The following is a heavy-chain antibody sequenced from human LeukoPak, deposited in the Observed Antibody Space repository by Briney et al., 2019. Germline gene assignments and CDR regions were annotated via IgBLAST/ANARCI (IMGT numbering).Heavy chain of an antibody. CDR2: IRYDGSNK. CDR1: GFTFSSYD. D-gene: IGHD3-9*01. J-gene: IGHJ5*02. Sequence: GGSLRLSCAASGFTFSSYDMHWVRQAPGKGLEWVAFIRYDGSNKYYADSVKGGFTISRDNTKNTLYLQMHSLGAVVMAVYDCEKGRYFNWFDPWGQGTLVTVSS. CDR3: EKGRYFNWFDP. V-gene: IGHV3-30*02.